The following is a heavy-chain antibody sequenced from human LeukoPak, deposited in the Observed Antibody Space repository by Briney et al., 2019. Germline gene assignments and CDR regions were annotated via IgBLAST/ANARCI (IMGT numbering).Heavy chain of an antibody. D-gene: IGHD3-16*02. Sequence: SETLSPTCTVSGGSISSYYWSWIRQPAGKGLEWIGRIYTSGSTNYNPSLKSRVTMSVDTSKNQFSLKLSSVTAADTAVYYCARAEYDYVWGSYRSDAFDIWGQGTMVTVSS. CDR3: ARAEYDYVWGSYRSDAFDI. CDR2: IYTSGST. J-gene: IGHJ3*02. V-gene: IGHV4-4*07. CDR1: GGSISSYY.